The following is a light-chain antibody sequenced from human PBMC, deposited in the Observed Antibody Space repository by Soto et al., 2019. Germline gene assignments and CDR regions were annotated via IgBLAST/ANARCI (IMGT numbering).Light chain of an antibody. CDR1: QSVSNY. J-gene: IGKJ2*03. CDR3: QQSSSTPYS. Sequence: EIVLTQSPATLSLSPGERATLSCRASQSVSNYVAWYQQKPGQAPRLLIYDASNRATGIPARFSGSGSGTDFTLTINSLQPGDFATYYCQQSSSTPYSFAQGTKVDIK. CDR2: DAS. V-gene: IGKV3-11*01.